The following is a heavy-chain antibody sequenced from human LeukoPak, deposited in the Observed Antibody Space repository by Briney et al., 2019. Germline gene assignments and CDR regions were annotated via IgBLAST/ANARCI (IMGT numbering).Heavy chain of an antibody. CDR2: IYYSGST. CDR1: GGSISSGDYY. CDR3: ARDPFYCSSTSCYEIGFDY. Sequence: SETLSLTCTVSGGSISSGDYYWSWIRQPPGKGLEWVGYIYYSGSTYYNPSLKSRVTISVDTSKNQFSLELSSVTAADTAVYYCARDPFYCSSTSCYEIGFDYWGQGTLVTVSS. V-gene: IGHV4-30-4*08. D-gene: IGHD2-2*01. J-gene: IGHJ4*02.